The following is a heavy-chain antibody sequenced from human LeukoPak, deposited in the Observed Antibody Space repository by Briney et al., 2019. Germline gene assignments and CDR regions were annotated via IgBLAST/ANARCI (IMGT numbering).Heavy chain of an antibody. CDR2: MTGIGTAT. Sequence: KPGGSLRLSCAASGFTFTDHYMTWLRQAPGKGLDWVSYMTGIGTATDYADSVKGRFTISRDNAKNSLYLQMNSLRAEDTAVYYCARRSDIVVVPAAIPLGGDFDYWGQGTLVTVSS. J-gene: IGHJ4*02. V-gene: IGHV3-11*04. CDR3: ARRSDIVVVPAAIPLGGDFDY. D-gene: IGHD2-2*01. CDR1: GFTFTDHY.